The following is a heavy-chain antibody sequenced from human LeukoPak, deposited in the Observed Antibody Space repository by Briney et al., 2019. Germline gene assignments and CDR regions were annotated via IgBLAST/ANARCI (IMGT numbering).Heavy chain of an antibody. V-gene: IGHV1-2*02. D-gene: IGHD3-16*02. CDR3: ARAIPYYDYVWGSYRQYYFDY. Sequence: ASVKVSCKASGYTFTGYYMHWVRQAPGQGLEWMGWINPNSGGTNYAQKFQGRVTMTRDTSISTAYIELSRLRSDDTAVYYCARAIPYYDYVWGSYRQYYFDYWGRGTLVTVSS. CDR2: INPNSGGT. J-gene: IGHJ4*02. CDR1: GYTFTGYY.